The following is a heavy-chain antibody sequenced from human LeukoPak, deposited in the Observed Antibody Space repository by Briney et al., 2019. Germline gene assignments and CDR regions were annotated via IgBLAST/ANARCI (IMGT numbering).Heavy chain of an antibody. CDR1: GGTFSRYA. D-gene: IGHD3-9*01. V-gene: IGHV1-69*05. CDR3: AGDYDILTGYYHDAFDI. J-gene: IGHJ3*02. CDR2: IIPIFGTA. Sequence: SVKVSCKASGGTFSRYAISWVRQAPGQGLEWMGRIIPIFGTANYAQKFQGRVTITTDESTSTAYMELSSLRSEDTAVYYCAGDYDILTGYYHDAFDIWGQGTMVTVSS.